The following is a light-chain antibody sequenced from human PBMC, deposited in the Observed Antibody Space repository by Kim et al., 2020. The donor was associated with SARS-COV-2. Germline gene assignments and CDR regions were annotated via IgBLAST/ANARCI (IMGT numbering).Light chain of an antibody. V-gene: IGKV3-15*01. CDR3: QQYNKWFALS. CDR2: DVS. J-gene: IGKJ4*01. CDR1: QSVSTT. Sequence: SPGERATLSCRASQSVSTTLAWYQQKPGQAPRLLIYDVSIRATGVPVRFSGSGSGTEFTLTISNLQSEDFAVYHCQQYNKWFALSFGGGTKVDIK.